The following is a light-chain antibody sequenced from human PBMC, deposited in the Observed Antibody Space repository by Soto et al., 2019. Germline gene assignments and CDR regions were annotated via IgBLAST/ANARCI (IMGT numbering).Light chain of an antibody. Sequence: DIQMTQSPSYVSASVGDRVTITCRASQGSSSWLAWYQQKPGKAPNLLIYAASTLQSGVPSRFSGSGSGTEFTLTISSLQPEDFATYYCQQANSFPHTFGQGTKLEIK. CDR2: AAS. CDR3: QQANSFPHT. CDR1: QGSSSW. V-gene: IGKV1D-12*01. J-gene: IGKJ2*01.